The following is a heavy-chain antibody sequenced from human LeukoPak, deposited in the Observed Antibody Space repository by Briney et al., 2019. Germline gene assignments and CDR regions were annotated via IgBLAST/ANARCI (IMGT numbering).Heavy chain of an antibody. CDR1: GGSISSYY. CDR2: IYYSGST. V-gene: IGHV4-59*01. CDR3: ARAFAVAGFFDY. D-gene: IGHD6-19*01. J-gene: IGHJ4*02. Sequence: SETLSLTCTVSGGSISSYYWSWIRQPPGKGLEWIGYIYYSGSTNYNPSLKSRVTISVDTSKNQFSLKLSSVTAADTAVYYCARAFAVAGFFDYWGQGTLVTVSS.